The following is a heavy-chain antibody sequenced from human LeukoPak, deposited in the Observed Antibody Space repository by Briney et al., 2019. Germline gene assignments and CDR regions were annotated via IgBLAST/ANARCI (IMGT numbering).Heavy chain of an antibody. J-gene: IGHJ4*02. CDR3: ARVHLSVPAADDY. Sequence: GSLRLSCVASGFTFSSYPMTWVRQPPGKGLEWIGEIYHSGSTNYNPSLKSRVTISVDKSKNQFSLKLSSVTAADTAVYYCARVHLSVPAADDYWGQGTLVTVSS. V-gene: IGHV4-4*02. CDR1: GFTFSSYPM. CDR2: IYHSGST. D-gene: IGHD2-2*01.